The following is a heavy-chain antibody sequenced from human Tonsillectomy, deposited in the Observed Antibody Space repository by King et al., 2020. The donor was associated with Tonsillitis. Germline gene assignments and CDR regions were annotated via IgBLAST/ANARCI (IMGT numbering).Heavy chain of an antibody. CDR3: AKGRGLDRPPLFFDY. CDR2: ISSTGGST. V-gene: IGHV3-23*04. J-gene: IGHJ4*02. Sequence: VQLVESGGGLVQPGGSLRLSCAVSGFTLNTYSMTWVRQAPGKGLEWVSAISSTGGSTYYADSVKGRFTISRDNSKNTLYLQMNSLRAEDTAVYYCAKGRGLDRPPLFFDYWGQGILVTVSS. D-gene: IGHD2/OR15-2a*01. CDR1: GFTLNTYS.